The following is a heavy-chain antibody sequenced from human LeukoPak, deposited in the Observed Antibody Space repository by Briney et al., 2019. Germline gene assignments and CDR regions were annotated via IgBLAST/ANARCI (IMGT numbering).Heavy chain of an antibody. CDR1: GFTFSSYW. CDR2: INSDGSST. J-gene: IGHJ3*02. D-gene: IGHD3-10*01. V-gene: IGHV3-74*01. CDR3: STGSGHAFDI. Sequence: PGGSLRLSCAASGFTFSSYWMHWVRQVPGKGLVWVSRINSDGSSTSYAGSVKGRFTISRDNAKNTLYVQMNSLRAEDTAVYYRSTGSGHAFDIWGRGTMVTVSS.